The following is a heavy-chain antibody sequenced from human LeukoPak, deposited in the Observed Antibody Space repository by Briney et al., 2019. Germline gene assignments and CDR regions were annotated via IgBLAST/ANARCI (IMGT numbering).Heavy chain of an antibody. Sequence: ASVKVSCKASGYTFTGYYMHWVRQAPGQGLEWMGWINPNSGGTNYAQKFQGRVTMTRGTSISTAYMELSRLRSDDTAVYYCARGGDCSGGSCYRNWFDPWGQGTLVTVSS. CDR1: GYTFTGYY. CDR2: INPNSGGT. J-gene: IGHJ5*02. V-gene: IGHV1-2*02. D-gene: IGHD2-15*01. CDR3: ARGGDCSGGSCYRNWFDP.